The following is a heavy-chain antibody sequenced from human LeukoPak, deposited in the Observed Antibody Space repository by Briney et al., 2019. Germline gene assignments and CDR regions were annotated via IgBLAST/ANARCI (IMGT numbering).Heavy chain of an antibody. CDR3: IVVVEPPDSDGFDV. CDR1: GFTFGNSW. CDR2: INADGSTT. V-gene: IGHV3-74*01. Sequence: PGGSLRLSCAASGFTFGNSWVHWVRQAPGKGLVWLSLINADGSTTSYADSVKGRFTISRDNARNTLSLEMNSLTIEDTAVYYCIVVVEPPDSDGFDVWGQGTMITVSS. J-gene: IGHJ3*01. D-gene: IGHD1-14*01.